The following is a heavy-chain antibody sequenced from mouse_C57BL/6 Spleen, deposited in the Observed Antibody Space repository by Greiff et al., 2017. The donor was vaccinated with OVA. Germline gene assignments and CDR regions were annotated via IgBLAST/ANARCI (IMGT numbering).Heavy chain of an antibody. CDR2: IYPRDGST. D-gene: IGHD3-1*01. CDR3: ARSGGSAWFAY. Sequence: QVQLQQSGPELVKPGASVKLSCKASGYTFTSYDINWVKQRPGQGLEWIGWIYPRDGSTKYNEKFKGKATLTVDTSSSTAYMELHSLTSEDSAVYFCARSGGSAWFAYWGQGTLVTVSA. J-gene: IGHJ3*01. CDR1: GYTFTSYD. V-gene: IGHV1-85*01.